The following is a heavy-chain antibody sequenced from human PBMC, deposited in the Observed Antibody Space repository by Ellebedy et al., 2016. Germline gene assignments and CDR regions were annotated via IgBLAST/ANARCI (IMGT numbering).Heavy chain of an antibody. V-gene: IGHV1-2*04. D-gene: IGHD3-22*01. J-gene: IGHJ4*02. CDR3: ARDLVSRDYDSSGLTV. CDR1: GYTFTGYY. CDR2: INPNSGGT. Sequence: ASVKVSCKASGYTFTGYYMHWVRQAPGQGLEWMGWINPNSGGTNYAQKFQGWVTMTRDTSISTAYMELSRLRSDDTAVYYCARDLVSRDYDSSGLTVWGQGTLVTVSS.